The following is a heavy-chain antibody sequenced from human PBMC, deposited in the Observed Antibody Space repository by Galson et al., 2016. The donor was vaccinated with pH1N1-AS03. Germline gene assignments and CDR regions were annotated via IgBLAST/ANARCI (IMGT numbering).Heavy chain of an antibody. Sequence: SVKVSCKASGYIFTGFYAHWVRQAPGQGLEWMGWINTDSGVTNYAQKFEAWVTMTRDTSVSTAYMELNGLKSDDTAVYYCARDPRGPCTSATCPTTYYFGMDVWGQGTTVIVSS. CDR3: ARDPRGPCTSATCPTTYYFGMDV. CDR1: GYIFTGFY. V-gene: IGHV1-2*04. D-gene: IGHD2-2*01. J-gene: IGHJ6*02. CDR2: INTDSGVT.